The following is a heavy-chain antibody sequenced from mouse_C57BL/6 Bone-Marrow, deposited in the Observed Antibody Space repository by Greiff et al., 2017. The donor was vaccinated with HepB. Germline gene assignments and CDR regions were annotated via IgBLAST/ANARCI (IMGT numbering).Heavy chain of an antibody. CDR2: IDPETGGT. J-gene: IGHJ2*01. CDR1: GYTFTDYE. Sequence: QVQLQQSGAELVRPGASVTLSCKASGYTFTDYEMHWVKQTPVHGLEWIGAIDPETGGTAYNQKFKGKAILTADKSSSTAYMELRSLTSEDSAVYYCTRSPGVDFDYWGQGTTLTVSS. V-gene: IGHV1-15*01. CDR3: TRSPGVDFDY.